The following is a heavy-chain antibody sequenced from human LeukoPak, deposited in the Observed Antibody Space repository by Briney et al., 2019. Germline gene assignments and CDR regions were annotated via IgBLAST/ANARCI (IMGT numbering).Heavy chain of an antibody. CDR2: ISGSGGST. J-gene: IGHJ6*03. V-gene: IGHV3-23*01. CDR3: ARTVGYSTWGGFYMDV. D-gene: IGHD2-15*01. Sequence: PGGSLRLSCAASGFTFSSYAMSWVRQAPGKGLEWVSAISGSGGSTYYGDSVKGRFTISRDNSKNTLYLQMNSLRAEDTAVYYCARTVGYSTWGGFYMDVWGKGTTVTVSS. CDR1: GFTFSSYA.